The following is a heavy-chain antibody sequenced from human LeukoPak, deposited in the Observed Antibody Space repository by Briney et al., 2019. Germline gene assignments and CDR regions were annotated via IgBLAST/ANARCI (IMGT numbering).Heavy chain of an antibody. CDR3: AREFSGSNYGFPFDY. CDR1: GFTFSSYW. CDR2: INSDGSST. Sequence: GGSLRLSCAASGFTFSSYWMHWVHQAPGKGLVWVSRINSDGSSTSYADSVRGRFSISRDNAKNTLYLQMNSLRAEDTAVYYCAREFSGSNYGFPFDYWGQGTLVTVSS. J-gene: IGHJ4*02. V-gene: IGHV3-74*01. D-gene: IGHD1-26*01.